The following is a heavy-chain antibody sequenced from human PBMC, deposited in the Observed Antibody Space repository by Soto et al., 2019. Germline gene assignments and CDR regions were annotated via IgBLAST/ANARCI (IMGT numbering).Heavy chain of an antibody. CDR3: ARAVADKASDAFDI. Sequence: GGSLRLSCAASGFTFSDHYMDWVRQAPGKGLEWVGRTRNKANSYTTEYAASVKGRFTISRDDSKNPLYLQMNSLKTEDTAVYYCARAVADKASDAFDIWGQGTMVTVSS. V-gene: IGHV3-72*01. D-gene: IGHD6-19*01. CDR2: TRNKANSYTT. J-gene: IGHJ3*02. CDR1: GFTFSDHY.